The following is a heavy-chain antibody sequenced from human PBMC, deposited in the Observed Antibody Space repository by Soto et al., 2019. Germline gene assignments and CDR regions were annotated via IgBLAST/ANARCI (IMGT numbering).Heavy chain of an antibody. CDR3: ARDGDFWSGYPDY. Sequence: KTSETLSLTCTVSGGSISTYYWSWIRQPAGKGLEWIGRIYASGSTNYNPSLKSRVTMSVDTSKSQFSLKLKSVTAADTAVYYCARDGDFWSGYPDYWGQGTLVTVSS. CDR2: IYASGST. V-gene: IGHV4-4*07. J-gene: IGHJ4*02. D-gene: IGHD3-3*01. CDR1: GGSISTYY.